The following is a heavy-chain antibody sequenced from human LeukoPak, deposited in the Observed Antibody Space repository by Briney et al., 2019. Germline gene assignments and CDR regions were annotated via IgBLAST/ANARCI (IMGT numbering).Heavy chain of an antibody. V-gene: IGHV4-38-2*02. CDR1: GYSISSGYY. CDR2: IYHSGST. CDR3: ARCRMSGYYYYNY. J-gene: IGHJ4*02. Sequence: SETLSLTCTVSGYSISSGYYWGWIRQPPGKGLEWIGSIYHSGSTYYNPSLKSRVTISVDTSKSQFSLKLSSVTAADTAVYYCARCRMSGYYYYNYWGQGTLVTVSS. D-gene: IGHD3-22*01.